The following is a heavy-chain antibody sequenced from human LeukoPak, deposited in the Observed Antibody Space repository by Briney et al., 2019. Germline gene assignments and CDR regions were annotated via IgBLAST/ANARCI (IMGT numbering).Heavy chain of an antibody. CDR2: IRYDGSNK. J-gene: IGHJ4*02. D-gene: IGHD2-2*01. CDR1: GFTFSSYG. CDR3: AKGVVVVPAAIPQDY. Sequence: GGSLRLSCAASGFTFSSYGMHWVRQAPGKGLEWVAFIRYDGSNKYYADSVKGRFTISRDNSKNTLYLQMNSLRAEDAAVYYCAKGVVVVPAAIPQDYWGQGTLVTVSS. V-gene: IGHV3-30*02.